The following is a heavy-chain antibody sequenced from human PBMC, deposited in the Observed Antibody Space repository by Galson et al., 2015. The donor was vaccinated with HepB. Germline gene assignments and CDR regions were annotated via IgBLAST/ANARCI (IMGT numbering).Heavy chain of an antibody. V-gene: IGHV5-51*03. Sequence: QSGAEVKKPGESLKISCKGSGYSFTSYWIGWVRQMPGKGLEWMGIIYPGDSDTRFSPSFQGQVTISADKSISTAYLQWSSLKASDTAMYYCARAETGYCSSTSCYGGFDPWGQGTLVTVSS. J-gene: IGHJ5*02. CDR3: ARAETGYCSSTSCYGGFDP. CDR2: IYPGDSDT. CDR1: GYSFTSYW. D-gene: IGHD2-2*03.